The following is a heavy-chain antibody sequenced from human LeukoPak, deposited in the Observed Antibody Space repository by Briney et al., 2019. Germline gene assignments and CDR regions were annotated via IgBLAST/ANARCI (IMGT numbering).Heavy chain of an antibody. J-gene: IGHJ4*02. CDR3: ARAPTYGDSRLLLDY. Sequence: ETLSLTGTVSGVSISSYYWSWIRQPPGKGLEWVSGINWNGGSTGYADSVEGRFTISRDNAKNSQYLQMNSLRVEDTALYYCARAPTYGDSRLLLDYWGQGTLVTVSS. CDR1: GVSISSYY. CDR2: INWNGGST. D-gene: IGHD4-17*01. V-gene: IGHV3-20*04.